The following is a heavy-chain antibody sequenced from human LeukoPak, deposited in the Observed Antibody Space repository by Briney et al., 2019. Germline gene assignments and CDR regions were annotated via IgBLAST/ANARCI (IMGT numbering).Heavy chain of an antibody. D-gene: IGHD1-26*01. CDR1: GFTFSDYA. Sequence: PGGSLRLSCAASGFTFSDYAMHWVRQAPGKGLEWVAVISYDGSNKYYADSVKGRFTISRDNSKNTLYLQMNSLRAEDTAVYYCARPEYSGSHYNLDYWGQGTLVTVSS. CDR2: ISYDGSNK. J-gene: IGHJ4*02. V-gene: IGHV3-30-3*01. CDR3: ARPEYSGSHYNLDY.